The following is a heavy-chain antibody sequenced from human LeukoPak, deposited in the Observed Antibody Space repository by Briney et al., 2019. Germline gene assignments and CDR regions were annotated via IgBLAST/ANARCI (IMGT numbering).Heavy chain of an antibody. CDR1: GGSISSGGYY. CDR2: IYYSGST. D-gene: IGHD2-8*01. CDR3: ARGRSCTNGVCYSEVVY. V-gene: IGHV4-31*03. Sequence: SETLSLTCIVSGGSISSGGYYWSWIRQHPGKGLEWIGYIYYSGSTYYNPSLKSRVTISVDTSKNQFSLKLSSVTAADTAVYYCARGRSCTNGVCYSEVVYWGQGTLVTVSS. J-gene: IGHJ4*02.